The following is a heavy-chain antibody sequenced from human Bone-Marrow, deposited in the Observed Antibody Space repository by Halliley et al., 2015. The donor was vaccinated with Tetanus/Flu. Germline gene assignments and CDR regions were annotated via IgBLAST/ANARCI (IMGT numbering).Heavy chain of an antibody. J-gene: IGHJ6*02. Sequence: GAYKGNTSYAKKFQGRVTMTTDTSTSTAYMELRSLRSDDTAVYYCASYSSSWYAIGYYYGMDVWGQGTAVTVSS. D-gene: IGHD6-13*01. CDR3: ASYSSSWYAIGYYYGMDV. CDR2: GAYKGNT. V-gene: IGHV1-18*01.